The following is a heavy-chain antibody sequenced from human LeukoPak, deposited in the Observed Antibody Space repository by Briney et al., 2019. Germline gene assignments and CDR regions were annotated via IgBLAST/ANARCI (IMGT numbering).Heavy chain of an antibody. D-gene: IGHD2-2*01. CDR2: MNPDGSAT. CDR3: ARTLVEVPGHSDLFDF. V-gene: IGHV3-7*01. J-gene: IGHJ4*02. Sequence: GGSLRLSCGASGFSLRNFWMSWIRQAPGKGLERVANMNPDGSATYYLDSVKGRFTISRDNAKTSVYLQMNRLRPDDTAVYYCARTLVEVPGHSDLFDFWGQGTLVTVSS. CDR1: GFSLRNFW.